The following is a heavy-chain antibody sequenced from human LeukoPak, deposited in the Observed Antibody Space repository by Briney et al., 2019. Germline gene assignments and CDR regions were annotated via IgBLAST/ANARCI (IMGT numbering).Heavy chain of an antibody. V-gene: IGHV3-9*01. CDR3: AKDIYYGSGKDYYYGMDV. Sequence: PGGSLRLSCAASGFTFDDYAMHWVRQAPGKGLEWVSGISWKSGSIGYADSVKGRFTISRDNAKNSLYLQMNSLRAEDTALYYCAKDIYYGSGKDYYYGMDVWGQGTTVTVSS. J-gene: IGHJ6*02. CDR2: ISWKSGSI. D-gene: IGHD3-10*01. CDR1: GFTFDDYA.